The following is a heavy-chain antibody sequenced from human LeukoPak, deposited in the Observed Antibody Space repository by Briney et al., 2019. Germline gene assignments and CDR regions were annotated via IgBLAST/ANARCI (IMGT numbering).Heavy chain of an antibody. Sequence: SETLSLTCTVSGYSISSGYYWGWIRQPPGKGLEWIGSIYHSGSTYYNPSLKSRVTISVDTSKNQFSLNLSSVTAADTAVYYCAKEVGATVDAFDNWGQGTMVTVSS. CDR3: AKEVGATVDAFDN. V-gene: IGHV4-38-2*02. CDR2: IYHSGST. CDR1: GYSISSGYY. D-gene: IGHD1-26*01. J-gene: IGHJ3*02.